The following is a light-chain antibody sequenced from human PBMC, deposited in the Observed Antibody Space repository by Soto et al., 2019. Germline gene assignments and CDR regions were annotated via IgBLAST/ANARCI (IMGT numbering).Light chain of an antibody. J-gene: IGLJ1*01. CDR2: EVS. Sequence: QSALTQPASVSGSPGQSITISCAGTVTDVGGYNYVSWYQQHPGRAPKLVISEVSNRPSGVSTRFSGSKSGNTASLTISGLQAEDEADYYCSSYTSSRTFVFGAGTKVTVL. V-gene: IGLV2-14*01. CDR1: VTDVGGYNY. CDR3: SSYTSSRTFV.